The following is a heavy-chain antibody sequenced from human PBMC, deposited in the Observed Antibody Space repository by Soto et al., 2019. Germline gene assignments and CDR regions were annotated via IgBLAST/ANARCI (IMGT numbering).Heavy chain of an antibody. CDR2: IIPIFDTI. D-gene: IGHD3-3*01. J-gene: IGHJ4*02. V-gene: IGHV1-69*01. CDR3: ASPLRWSGYYIAFDY. Sequence: QVQLLQSGAEVKKPGSSLKVSCKASGATFSSFAFSWVRQAPGQGLEWMGVIIPIFDTIKFARKFQGRVTLTADESTRTAYMEPDRLTSEDTAVYYCASPLRWSGYYIAFDYWGQGTLVIVSS. CDR1: GATFSSFA.